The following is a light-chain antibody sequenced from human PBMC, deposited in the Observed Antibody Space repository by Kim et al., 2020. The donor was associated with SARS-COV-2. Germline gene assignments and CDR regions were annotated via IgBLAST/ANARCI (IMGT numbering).Light chain of an antibody. J-gene: IGKJ1*01. CDR2: AAS. V-gene: IGKV1-27*01. CDR1: QGISNY. CDR3: QKYKTAPWT. Sequence: DIQMTQSPSSLSASVGDGVTITCRASQGISNYLAWYQQKPGEAPKLLIYAASTLQFGVSTRFSGSGSGTEFTLTISDLQPENFANYYCQKYKTAPWTFGHGTKVDIK.